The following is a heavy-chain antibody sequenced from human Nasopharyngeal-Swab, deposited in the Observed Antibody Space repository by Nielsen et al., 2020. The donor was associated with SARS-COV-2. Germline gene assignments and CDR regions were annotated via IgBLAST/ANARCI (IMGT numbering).Heavy chain of an antibody. CDR2: ISWNSGSI. CDR3: AKITAGMTPDY. Sequence: SLKISCAASGFTFDDYAMHWVWQAPGKGLEWVSGISWNSGSIGYADSVKGRFTISRDNAKNSLYLQMNSLRAEDTALYYCAKITAGMTPDYWGQGTLVTVSS. V-gene: IGHV3-9*01. J-gene: IGHJ4*02. CDR1: GFTFDDYA. D-gene: IGHD1-14*01.